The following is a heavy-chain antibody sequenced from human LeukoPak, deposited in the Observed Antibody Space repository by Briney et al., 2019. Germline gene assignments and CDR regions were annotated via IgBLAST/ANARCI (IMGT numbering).Heavy chain of an antibody. CDR3: ARAPNPDFFDD. CDR1: GGSIRTSY. Sequence: SETLSLTCTVSGGSIRTSYCSWIRQPPGKGLEWIGYIYYSGSTNYNPPLKSRVTISVDTSRNQFSLKLSSVTAADTAVYYCARAPNPDFFDDWGQGTLVTVSS. D-gene: IGHD2-8*01. V-gene: IGHV4-59*01. CDR2: IYYSGST. J-gene: IGHJ4*02.